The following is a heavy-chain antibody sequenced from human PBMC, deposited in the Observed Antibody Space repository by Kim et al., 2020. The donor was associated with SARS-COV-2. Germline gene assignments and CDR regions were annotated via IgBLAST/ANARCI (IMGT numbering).Heavy chain of an antibody. Sequence: ASVKVSCKTSGYTFTNYYLHWVRQAPGQRLEWMGMINPGGTGTKYAQKFQGRVTMTSDTPTTTVYMELSSLRYEDTAFYYCVRDTYSGASGWFDPWGQGALVTVSS. V-gene: IGHV1-46*01. CDR2: INPGGTGT. J-gene: IGHJ5*02. CDR1: GYTFTNYY. D-gene: IGHD1-26*01. CDR3: VRDTYSGASGWFDP.